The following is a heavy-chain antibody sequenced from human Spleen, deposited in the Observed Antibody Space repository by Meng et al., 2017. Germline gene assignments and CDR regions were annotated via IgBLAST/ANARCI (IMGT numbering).Heavy chain of an antibody. J-gene: IGHJ4*02. CDR2: INVYNGKT. V-gene: IGHV1-18*01. CDR1: GYTLSSDG. CDR3: ATRGNPYLNC. Sequence: QGRLVQSGAEVKKPGASVKVPCDASGYTLSSDGFSWVRQAPGQGLEWLGWINVYNGKTDYALKFQDRVTMTTDTFTNTAYMELRSLRSDDTAVYYCATRGNPYLNCWGQGTLVTVSS.